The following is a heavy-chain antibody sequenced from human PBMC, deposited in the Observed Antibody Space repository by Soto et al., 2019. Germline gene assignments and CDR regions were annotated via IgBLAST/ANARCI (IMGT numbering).Heavy chain of an antibody. CDR2: IDPSDSYS. CDR1: GYSFTNYW. J-gene: IGHJ6*04. D-gene: IGHD4-17*01. V-gene: IGHV5-10-1*01. CDR3: ATPYGDNGMDA. Sequence: PGESMKISGKGSGYSFTNYWINWVRQMPGKSLEWMGRIDPSDSYSNYSPSFQGHDTISADKSISTAYLQWSSLKASDTAMYYCATPYGDNGMDARGKGITIT.